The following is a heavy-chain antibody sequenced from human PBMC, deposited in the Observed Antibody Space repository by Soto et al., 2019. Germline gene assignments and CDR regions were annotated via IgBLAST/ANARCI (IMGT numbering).Heavy chain of an antibody. D-gene: IGHD4-17*01. J-gene: IGHJ4*02. CDR1: GGSISSGGYS. CDR3: ASSYGDYLSY. V-gene: IGHV4-30-2*01. Sequence: SETLSLTCAVSGGSISSGGYSWSWIRQPPGKGLEWIGYIYHSGSTYYNPSLQSRVTISVDRSKNQFSLKLSSVTAADTAVYYCASSYGDYLSYWGQGTLVTVSS. CDR2: IYHSGST.